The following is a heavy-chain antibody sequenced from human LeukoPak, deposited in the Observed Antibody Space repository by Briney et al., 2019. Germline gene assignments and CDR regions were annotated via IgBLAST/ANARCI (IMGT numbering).Heavy chain of an antibody. CDR3: AKETGFLGYCSGGSCYPGRVYYYGMDV. CDR1: GFTFDDYA. D-gene: IGHD2-15*01. Sequence: GGSLRLSCAASGFTFDDYAMHWVRPAPGKGLEWVSGISWNSGRIGHADSVKGRFTISRDNAKNSLYLQMNSLRAEDTALYYCAKETGFLGYCSGGSCYPGRVYYYGMDVWGQGTTVTVSS. J-gene: IGHJ6*02. CDR2: ISWNSGRI. V-gene: IGHV3-9*01.